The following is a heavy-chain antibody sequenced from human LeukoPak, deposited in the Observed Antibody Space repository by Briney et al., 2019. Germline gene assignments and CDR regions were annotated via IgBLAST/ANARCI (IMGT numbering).Heavy chain of an antibody. D-gene: IGHD3-22*01. V-gene: IGHV3-74*01. CDR2: INTDGSST. CDR1: GFTFSSYW. CDR3: ARGIPYYDSSGYQFGAFDY. J-gene: IGHJ4*02. Sequence: GGSLRLSCAASGFTFSSYWMHWVRQAPGKGLVWVSRINTDGSSTSYADSVKGRFTISRDNAKNTLYLQMNSLRAEDTAVYYCARGIPYYDSSGYQFGAFDYWGQGTLVTVSS.